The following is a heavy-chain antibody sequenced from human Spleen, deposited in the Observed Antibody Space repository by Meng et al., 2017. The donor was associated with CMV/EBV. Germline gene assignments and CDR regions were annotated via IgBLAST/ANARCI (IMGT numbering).Heavy chain of an antibody. V-gene: IGHV3-21*01. CDR3: ARVRTIFGVVIEFPAASYYYGMDV. CDR2: ISSSSSYI. Sequence: MNLVRQAPGKGLEWVSSISSSSSYIYYADSVKGRFTISRDNAKNSLYLQMNSLRAEDTAVYYCARVRTIFGVVIEFPAASYYYGMDVWGQGTTVTVSS. D-gene: IGHD3-3*01. J-gene: IGHJ6*02.